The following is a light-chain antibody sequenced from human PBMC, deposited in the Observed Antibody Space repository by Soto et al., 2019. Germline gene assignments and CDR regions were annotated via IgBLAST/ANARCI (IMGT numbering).Light chain of an antibody. CDR1: QSISSW. V-gene: IGKV1-5*01. Sequence: DIQMTQSPSTLSASVGDRVTITCRASQSISSWLAWYQQKPGKAPKLLIYDASSLESGVPSRFSGSGSGTEFTLTISSLQPDDFATYYCQQYNSSSPVTFGPGTKVDIK. CDR3: QQYNSSSPVT. CDR2: DAS. J-gene: IGKJ3*01.